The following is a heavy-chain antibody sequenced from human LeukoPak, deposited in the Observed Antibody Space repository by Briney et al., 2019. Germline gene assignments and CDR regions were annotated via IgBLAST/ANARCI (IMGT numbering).Heavy chain of an antibody. Sequence: PGGSLRVSCAASGFTLSSYEMHWVREAPGEGLEWVSYISSGGSTAYYAETVKGRFTISRDTAENSLYMQMNSLRAEDTAVYYCARDVRYWDHYWYRGPGTMV. V-gene: IGHV3-48*03. J-gene: IGHJ3*01. CDR1: GFTLSSYE. CDR2: ISSGGSTA. D-gene: IGHD3-9*01. CDR3: ARDVRYWDHYWY.